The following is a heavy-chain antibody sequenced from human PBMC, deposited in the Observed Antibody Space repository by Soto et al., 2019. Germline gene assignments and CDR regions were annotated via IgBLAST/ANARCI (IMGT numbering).Heavy chain of an antibody. Sequence: QVQLVQSGAEVKKSGASVKVSCKASGYTFTSHDINWVRQATGQGLEWMGWMNPNSGNTGYEQKFQGRVTMTRNTPITTANIELGSLRYVDTALSYCSRREYGDYAPSAYWGQGTLVTVS. CDR2: MNPNSGNT. CDR3: SRREYGDYAPSAY. V-gene: IGHV1-8*01. J-gene: IGHJ4*02. D-gene: IGHD4-17*01. CDR1: GYTFTSHD.